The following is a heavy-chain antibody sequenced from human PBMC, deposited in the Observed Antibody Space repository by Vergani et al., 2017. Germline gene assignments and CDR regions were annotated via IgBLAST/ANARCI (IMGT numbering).Heavy chain of an antibody. CDR3: SRSRIYDGAGSPYY. D-gene: IGHD3-10*01. CDR2: VSFRGDT. Sequence: QVKLQESGPGLVKPSETLYLTCTVSGASVNSYYWSWIRQPPGKGLEWMGYVSFRGDTLYDPSVKGRMTISLNTSSNQFSLYLTSVTAADTAVYYCSRSRIYDGAGSPYYWGQGTLVTVSS. CDR1: GASVNSYY. J-gene: IGHJ4*02. V-gene: IGHV4-59*02.